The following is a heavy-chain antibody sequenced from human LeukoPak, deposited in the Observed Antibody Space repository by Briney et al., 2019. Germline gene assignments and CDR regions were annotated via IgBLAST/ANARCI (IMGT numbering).Heavy chain of an antibody. V-gene: IGHV3-72*01. CDR1: GFTFSDHF. Sequence: QPGGSLRLSCAAPGFTFSDHFMDWVRQAPGKGLEWVGRIRKKRNSYTTEYAASVKGRFTFSRDDSKNSLYLQMNSLETEDTAVYYCARVSAITGATDALDFWGQGTMVTVSS. J-gene: IGHJ3*01. CDR2: IRKKRNSYTT. D-gene: IGHD1-20*01. CDR3: ARVSAITGATDALDF.